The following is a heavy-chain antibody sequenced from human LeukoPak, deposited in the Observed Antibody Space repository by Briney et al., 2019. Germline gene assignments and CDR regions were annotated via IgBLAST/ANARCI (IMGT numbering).Heavy chain of an antibody. CDR1: GASISSYY. CDR2: IYYSGST. CDR3: ARVGSSSWYLGADY. Sequence: SETLSLTCTVSGASISSYYWSWIRQPPGKGLEWIGYIYYSGSTNYNPSLKSRVTISVDTSKNQFSPKLSSVTAADTAVYYCARVGSSSWYLGADYWGQGVLGTVSS. D-gene: IGHD6-13*01. J-gene: IGHJ4*02. V-gene: IGHV4-59*01.